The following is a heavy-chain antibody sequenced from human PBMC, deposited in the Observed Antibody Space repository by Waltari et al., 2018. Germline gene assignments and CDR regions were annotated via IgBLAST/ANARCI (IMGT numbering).Heavy chain of an antibody. D-gene: IGHD2-8*01. CDR1: GFTFSNFW. CDR3: ARDGRGVNSQFNLFDL. V-gene: IGHV3-7*01. CDR2: VQHDGTEK. J-gene: IGHJ5*02. Sequence: EVQLVESGGGLVQPGGSLRLSCAASGFTFSNFWLNGLRQAPGKVLEWVANVQHDGTEKYYLDSVKGRFTISRDNAKSSLYLQMDSLRAEDTAIYYCARDGRGVNSQFNLFDLWGQGLQVTVSS.